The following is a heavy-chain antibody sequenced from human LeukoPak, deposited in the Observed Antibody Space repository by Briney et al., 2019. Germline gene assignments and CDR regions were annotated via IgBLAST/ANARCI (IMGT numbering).Heavy chain of an antibody. CDR2: IKQGGSEI. Sequence: GGSLRLSCSASGLTFSRFWMSWVRQAPGKGLEYVALIKQGGSEIYHMDSVKGRFTISGDNAKNSLYLQMNSLRAEDTAFYYCATKGGFADWGQGTLVTVSS. CDR3: ATKGGFAD. D-gene: IGHD5-12*01. V-gene: IGHV3-7*02. J-gene: IGHJ4*02. CDR1: GLTFSRFW.